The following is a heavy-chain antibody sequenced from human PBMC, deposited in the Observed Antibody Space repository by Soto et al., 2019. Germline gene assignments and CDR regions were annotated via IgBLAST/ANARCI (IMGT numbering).Heavy chain of an antibody. CDR3: ARHVEGDDYGDPGWFDP. J-gene: IGHJ5*02. D-gene: IGHD4-17*01. V-gene: IGHV4-39*01. CDR1: GGSISSSSYY. Sequence: SETLSLTCTVSGGSISSSSYYWGWIRQPPGKGLEWIGSIYYSGSTYYNPSLKSRVTISVDTSKNQFSLKLSSVTAADTAVYYCARHVEGDDYGDPGWFDPWGQGTLVTVSS. CDR2: IYYSGST.